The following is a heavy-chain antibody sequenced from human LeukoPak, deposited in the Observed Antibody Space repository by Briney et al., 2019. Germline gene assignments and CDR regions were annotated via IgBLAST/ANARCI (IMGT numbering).Heavy chain of an antibody. CDR3: ARSPAAAGTFDY. V-gene: IGHV1-2*02. D-gene: IGHD6-13*01. CDR2: INPNSGGT. CDR1: GYTFTGYY. Sequence: ASVKVSCKASGYTFTGYYMHWVRQAPGQGLEGMGWINPNSGGTNYAQKFQGRVTITRDTSISTAYMELSRLRSDDTAVYYCARSPAAAGTFDYWGQGTLVTVSS. J-gene: IGHJ4*02.